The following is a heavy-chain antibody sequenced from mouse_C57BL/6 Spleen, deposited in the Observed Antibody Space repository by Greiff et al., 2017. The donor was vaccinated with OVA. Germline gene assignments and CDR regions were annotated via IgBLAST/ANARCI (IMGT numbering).Heavy chain of an antibody. CDR2: INPYNGGT. CDR3: ARGRGSSYYAMDY. V-gene: IGHV1-19*01. D-gene: IGHD1-1*01. J-gene: IGHJ4*01. Sequence: VQLQQSGPVLVKPGASVKMSCKASGYTFTDYYMNWVKQSHGKSLEWIGVINPYNGGTSYNQKFKGKATLTVDKSSSTAYMELNSLTSEDSAVYDCARGRGSSYYAMDYWGQGTSVTVSS. CDR1: GYTFTDYY.